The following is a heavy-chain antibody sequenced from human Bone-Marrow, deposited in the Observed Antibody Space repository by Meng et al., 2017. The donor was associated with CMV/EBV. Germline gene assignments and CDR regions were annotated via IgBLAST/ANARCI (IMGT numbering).Heavy chain of an antibody. J-gene: IGHJ5*02. CDR3: TTDSWLVET. Sequence: GESLKISCAASGFTFSNAWMSWVRQAPGKGLEWVGRIKSKTDGGTTDYAAPVKGRLTISRDDSKNTLYLQMNSLKTEDTAVYYCTTDSWLVETWGQGTLVTVSS. CDR1: GFTFSNAW. D-gene: IGHD6-13*01. CDR2: IKSKTDGGTT. V-gene: IGHV3-15*01.